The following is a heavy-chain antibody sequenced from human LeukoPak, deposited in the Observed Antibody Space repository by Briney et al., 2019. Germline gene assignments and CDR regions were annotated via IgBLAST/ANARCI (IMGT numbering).Heavy chain of an antibody. CDR3: ARHAFTYYYDSSGYSKPFDY. CDR1: GGSISSSSYY. V-gene: IGHV4-39*01. J-gene: IGHJ4*02. D-gene: IGHD3-22*01. Sequence: PSETLSLTCTVSGGSISSSSYYWGWIRQPPGKGLEWIGSIYYSGSTYYNPSLKSRVTISVDTSKNQFSLKLSSVTAADTAVYYCARHAFTYYYDSSGYSKPFDYWGQGTLVTVSS. CDR2: IYYSGST.